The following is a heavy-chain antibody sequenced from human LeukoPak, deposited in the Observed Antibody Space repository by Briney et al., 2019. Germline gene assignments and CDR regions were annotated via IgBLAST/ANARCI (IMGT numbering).Heavy chain of an antibody. CDR2: IYHSGST. Sequence: SETLSLTCAVSGGSISSGGYSWSWIRQPPGKGLEWIGYIYHSGSTYYNPSLKSRVTMSVDTSKNQFSLKLSSVTAADTAVYYCARDLGGWSGGYFDYWGQGTLVTVSS. J-gene: IGHJ4*02. V-gene: IGHV4-30-2*01. CDR1: GGSISSGGYS. CDR3: ARDLGGWSGGYFDY. D-gene: IGHD6-19*01.